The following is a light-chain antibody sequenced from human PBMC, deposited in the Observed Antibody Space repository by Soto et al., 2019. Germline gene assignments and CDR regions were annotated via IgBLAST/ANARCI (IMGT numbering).Light chain of an antibody. CDR1: QSVLHSSNNKNY. CDR2: WAS. J-gene: IGKJ4*01. V-gene: IGKV4-1*01. Sequence: DIVMTPSPDSLAVSLGERATINCKSSQSVLHSSNNKNYLAWYQQKPGQPPKLLIYWASTRESRVPDRFSGSGSWTDFTLTISSLQAEDVAVYSCQQYYTSPLAFGGGTKVDIK. CDR3: QQYYTSPLA.